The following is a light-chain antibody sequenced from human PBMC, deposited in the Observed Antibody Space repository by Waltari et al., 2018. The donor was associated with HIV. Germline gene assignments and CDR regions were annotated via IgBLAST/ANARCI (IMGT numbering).Light chain of an antibody. J-gene: IGKJ1*01. CDR2: GAS. CDR3: QQYGSSPRGT. V-gene: IGKV3-20*01. Sequence: EIVLTQSPGTLSLSPGERATLSCRASQSVSSSSLAWYQQKPGQAPRLLIYGASKRATGIPDRFSGSGSGTDFTLTISRLEPEDFAVYYCQQYGSSPRGTFGQGTKVEIK. CDR1: QSVSSSS.